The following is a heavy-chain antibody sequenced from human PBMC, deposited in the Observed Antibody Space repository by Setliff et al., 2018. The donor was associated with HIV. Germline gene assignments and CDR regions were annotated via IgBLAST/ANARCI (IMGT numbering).Heavy chain of an antibody. CDR2: ISGSGGST. V-gene: IGHV3-23*01. J-gene: IGHJ6*03. CDR3: AKGSGKITIYYYYMDV. CDR1: GFTFSDYH. D-gene: IGHD3-3*01. Sequence: GGSLRLSCAASGFTFSDYHMSWIRQAPGKGLEWVSAISGSGGSTNYADSVKGRFTISRDNSKNTLYLQMNSLRAEDTAVYYCAKGSGKITIYYYYMDVWGKGTTVTVSS.